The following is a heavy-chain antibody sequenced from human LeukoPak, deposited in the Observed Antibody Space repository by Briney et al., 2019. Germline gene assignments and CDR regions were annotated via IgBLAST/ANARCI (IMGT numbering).Heavy chain of an antibody. CDR1: GFSFSSYE. CDR2: ISNSGSTI. CDR3: ARAGVAGTVYFHY. Sequence: GGSLRLSCAASGFSFSSYEMNWVRQAPGKGLEWVSYISNSGSTIYYADSVRGRFTISRDNARNSLSLQMNSLRAEDTAVYYCARAGVAGTVYFHYWGQGTLVTVSS. V-gene: IGHV3-48*03. D-gene: IGHD6-19*01. J-gene: IGHJ4*02.